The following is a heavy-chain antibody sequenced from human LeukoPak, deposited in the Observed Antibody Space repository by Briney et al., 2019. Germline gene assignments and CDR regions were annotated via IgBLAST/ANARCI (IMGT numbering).Heavy chain of an antibody. D-gene: IGHD2-15*01. Sequence: PSETLSLTCAVSGYSISSGYYWGWIRQPPGKGLEWIGSIYYSGSTYYNPSLKSRVTISVDTSKDQFSLKLSSVTAADTAVYYCARQEVGGPTGYWGQGTLVTVSS. CDR2: IYYSGST. CDR1: GYSISSGYY. CDR3: ARQEVGGPTGY. J-gene: IGHJ4*02. V-gene: IGHV4-38-2*01.